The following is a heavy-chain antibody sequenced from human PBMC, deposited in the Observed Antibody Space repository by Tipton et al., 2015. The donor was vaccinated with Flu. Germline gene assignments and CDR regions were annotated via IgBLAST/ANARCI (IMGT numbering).Heavy chain of an antibody. V-gene: IGHV4-38-2*01. J-gene: IGHJ5*02. Sequence: LRLSCVVSDSNFRHYWMSWVRQAPGKGLEWIANIHRAGNTYYNPSLKSRVTLSVDTSKNQFSLKLTSVTAADTAVYYCARRDYSNYVSEPKNWFDTWGQGTLVTVSS. D-gene: IGHD4-11*01. CDR2: IHRAGNT. CDR3: ARRDYSNYVSEPKNWFDT. CDR1: DSNFRHYW.